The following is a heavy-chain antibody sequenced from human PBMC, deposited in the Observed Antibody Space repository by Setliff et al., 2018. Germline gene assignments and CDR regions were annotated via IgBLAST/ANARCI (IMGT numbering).Heavy chain of an antibody. CDR3: ARGNSGGDY. V-gene: IGHV3-21*01. J-gene: IGHJ4*02. D-gene: IGHD6-25*01. Sequence: GGSLRLSCAASGFTFSSYTMNWVRQAPGQGLEWVSSIDSSSTWIYYADSVKGRFTISRDNAKNSLYLQMNSLRAEDTATYYCARGNSGGDYWGQGTLVTVSS. CDR1: GFTFSSYT. CDR2: IDSSSTWI.